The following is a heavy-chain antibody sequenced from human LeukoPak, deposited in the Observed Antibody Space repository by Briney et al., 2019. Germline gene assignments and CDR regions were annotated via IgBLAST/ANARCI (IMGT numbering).Heavy chain of an antibody. V-gene: IGHV4-34*01. CDR2: INHSGST. J-gene: IGHJ6*02. Sequence: SETLSLTCAVYGGSFSGYYWSWIRQPPGKGLEWIGEINHSGSTNYNPSLKSRVTISVDTSKNQFSLKLSSVTAADTAVYYCARVRGGGYYYGMDVWGQGTTVTVSS. D-gene: IGHD2-21*01. CDR1: GGSFSGYY. CDR3: ARVRGGGYYYGMDV.